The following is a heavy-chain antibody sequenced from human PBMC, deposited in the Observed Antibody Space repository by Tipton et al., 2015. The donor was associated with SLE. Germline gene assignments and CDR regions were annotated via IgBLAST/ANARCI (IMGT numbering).Heavy chain of an antibody. CDR2: IKQDGSEK. Sequence: SLRLSCAASGFTFSTYWMSWVRQAPGKGLEWVASIKQDGSEKSYVDSVKGRFTISRDNAKNSLYLQMNSLRADDTAVYYCARVRGTRGWYGDYAFYWGPGTLVTVSS. V-gene: IGHV3-7*01. D-gene: IGHD6-19*01. J-gene: IGHJ4*02. CDR1: GFTFSTYW. CDR3: ARVRGTRGWYGDYAFY.